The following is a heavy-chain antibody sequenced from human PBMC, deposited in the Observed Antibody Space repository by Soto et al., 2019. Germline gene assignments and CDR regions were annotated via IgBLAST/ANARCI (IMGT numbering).Heavy chain of an antibody. CDR1: GYTFTSYA. V-gene: IGHV1-3*01. Sequence: QVQLAQSGAEVKKPGASVKVSCKASGYTFTSYAMHWVRQAPGQRLEWMGWINAGNGNTKYSQKFQGRVTITRDTSASTAYMELSSLRSEDTAVYYCARPEGYCSSTSCYDYYYYGMDVWGQGTTVTVSS. CDR3: ARPEGYCSSTSCYDYYYYGMDV. D-gene: IGHD2-2*01. J-gene: IGHJ6*02. CDR2: INAGNGNT.